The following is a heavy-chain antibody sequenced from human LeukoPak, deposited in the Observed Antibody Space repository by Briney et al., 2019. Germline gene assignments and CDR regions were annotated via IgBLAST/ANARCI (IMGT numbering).Heavy chain of an antibody. CDR1: GFTFSSYG. CDR3: ARGDYYGSGSYYKGFDY. V-gene: IGHV3-33*01. CDR2: IWYDGSNK. D-gene: IGHD3-10*01. Sequence: GGSLRLSCTASGFTFSSYGMHWVRQAPGKGLEWVAVIWYDGSNKYYADSVKGRFTISRDNSKNTLYLQMNSLRAEDTAVYYCARGDYYGSGSYYKGFDYWVQGTLVTVSS. J-gene: IGHJ4*02.